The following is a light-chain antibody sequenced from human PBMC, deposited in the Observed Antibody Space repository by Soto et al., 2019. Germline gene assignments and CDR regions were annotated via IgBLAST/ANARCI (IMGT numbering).Light chain of an antibody. CDR3: CSYAGDTTFFV. J-gene: IGLJ1*01. CDR1: SSDVGSYYP. CDR2: EVN. V-gene: IGLV2-23*02. Sequence: QSALTQPASMSGSPGQSITISCTGTSSDVGSYYPVSWFQQHPGKAPKLIIYEVNKRPSGVSDRFSGSESGNTASLTISGLQAADEAEYYCCSYAGDTTFFVFGTGTKLTVL.